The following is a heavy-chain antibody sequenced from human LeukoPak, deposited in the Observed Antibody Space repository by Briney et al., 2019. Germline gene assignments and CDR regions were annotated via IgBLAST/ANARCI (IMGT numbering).Heavy chain of an antibody. Sequence: ASVTVSCKASGYTFTSYDINWVRQAPGQGLEWMGWMNPNSGNTGYAQKFQGRVTMTRNTSISTAYMELSSLRSEDTAVYYCARAAWVSTSSKYYFDNWGQGTLVTVSS. D-gene: IGHD2-21*01. J-gene: IGHJ4*02. CDR1: GYTFTSYD. V-gene: IGHV1-8*01. CDR2: MNPNSGNT. CDR3: ARAAWVSTSSKYYFDN.